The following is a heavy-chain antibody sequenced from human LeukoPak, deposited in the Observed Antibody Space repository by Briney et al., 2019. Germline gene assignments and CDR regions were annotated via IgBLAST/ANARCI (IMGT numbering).Heavy chain of an antibody. D-gene: IGHD3-22*01. CDR2: ITSSSSYI. Sequence: PGGSLRLSCAASGFTFSSYSMSWVRHPPGKGLEWVSSITSSSSYIYYADSVKGRFTISRDNDKNSLYLQMNSLRAEDTAVYYCAKAEDSSGYDSQGDYWGQGTLVTVSS. V-gene: IGHV3-21*01. J-gene: IGHJ4*02. CDR3: AKAEDSSGYDSQGDY. CDR1: GFTFSSYS.